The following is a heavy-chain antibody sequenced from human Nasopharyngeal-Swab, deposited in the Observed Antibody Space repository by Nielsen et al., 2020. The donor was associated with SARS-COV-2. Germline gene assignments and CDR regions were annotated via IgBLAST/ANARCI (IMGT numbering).Heavy chain of an antibody. CDR3: ARVECSSTSCHGPVWFDP. J-gene: IGHJ5*02. D-gene: IGHD2-2*01. CDR1: GYTFTSYA. V-gene: IGHV7-4-1*02. CDR2: INTNTGNP. Sequence: ASVKVSCKASGYTFTSYAMNWVRQAPGQGLEWMGWINTNTGNPTCAQGFTGRFVFSLDTSVSTAYLQISSLKAEDTAVYYCARVECSSTSCHGPVWFDPWGQGTLVTVSS.